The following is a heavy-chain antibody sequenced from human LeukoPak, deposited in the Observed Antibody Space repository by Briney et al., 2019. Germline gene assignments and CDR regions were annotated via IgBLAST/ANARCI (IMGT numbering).Heavy chain of an antibody. CDR1: GDSVSSNSAA. D-gene: IGHD6-19*01. V-gene: IGHV6-1*01. CDR2: TYYRSKWYN. J-gene: IGHJ6*02. Sequence: SQTLSLTCAISGDSVSSNSAAWNWIRQSPSRGLEWLGRTYYRSKWYNDYAVSVKSRITINPDTSKNQFSLQLNSVTPEDTAVYYCARGGTYSSGWLGPYYYGMDVWGQGTTVTVSS. CDR3: ARGGTYSSGWLGPYYYGMDV.